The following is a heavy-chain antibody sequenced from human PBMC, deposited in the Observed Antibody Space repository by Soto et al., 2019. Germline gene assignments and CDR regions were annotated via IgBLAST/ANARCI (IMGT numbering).Heavy chain of an antibody. V-gene: IGHV4-39*01. CDR2: IYYSGST. J-gene: IGHJ6*02. Sequence: SETLSLTCTVSGGSISSSFYLWGWIRQPPGKGLEWIGSIYYSGSTNYNPSLKSRVTISVDASKNQFSLKLTSVTAADTAVYYCARRGKAYYAMDVWAQGTTVTVSS. CDR1: GGSISSSFYL. CDR3: ARRGKAYYAMDV.